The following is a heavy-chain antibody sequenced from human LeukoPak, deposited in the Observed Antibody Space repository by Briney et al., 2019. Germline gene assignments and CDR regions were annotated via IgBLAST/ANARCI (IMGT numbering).Heavy chain of an antibody. CDR1: GYTFSGHY. CDR3: ARPIMITFGGVIVDLDFDY. J-gene: IGHJ4*02. Sequence: ASVKVSCKASGYTFSGHYLHWVRQAPGQRLEWMGWINAGNGNTKYSQKFQGRVTITRDTSASTAYMELSSLRSEDTAVYYCARPIMITFGGVIVDLDFDYWGQGTLVTVSS. CDR2: INAGNGNT. V-gene: IGHV1-3*01. D-gene: IGHD3-16*02.